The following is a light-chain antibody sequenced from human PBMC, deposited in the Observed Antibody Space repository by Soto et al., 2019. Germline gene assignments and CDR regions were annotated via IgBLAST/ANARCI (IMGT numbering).Light chain of an antibody. CDR1: QSVSSN. J-gene: IGKJ1*01. CDR3: QQYNNWPATWT. CDR2: GAS. Sequence: EIVMTQSPATLSVSPGERATLSCRASQSVSSNLAWYQQKPGQAPRLLIYGASIRATGIPARFSGSGSGTEFTLTISSLQSEDFAVYYCQQYNNWPATWTFGQGTKVEIK. V-gene: IGKV3D-15*01.